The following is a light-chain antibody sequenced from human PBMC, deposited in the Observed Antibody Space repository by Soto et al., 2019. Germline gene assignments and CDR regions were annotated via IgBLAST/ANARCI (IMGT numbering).Light chain of an antibody. V-gene: IGKV3-15*01. J-gene: IGKJ4*01. CDR1: QSVSSN. CDR2: GAS. Sequence: EIVMTQSTATLYVSPGESATLSCRASQSVSSNLAWYHQNPGQAHRLLIYGASTRATGIPARFSGSGSGTEFTLTISSLQSEEFAVYYCQQYNNWPLTFGGGNKVEIK. CDR3: QQYNNWPLT.